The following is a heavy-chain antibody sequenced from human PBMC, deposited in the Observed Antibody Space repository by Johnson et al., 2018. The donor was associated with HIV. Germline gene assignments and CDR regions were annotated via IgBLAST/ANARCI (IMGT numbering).Heavy chain of an antibody. J-gene: IGHJ3*02. V-gene: IGHV3-9*01. Sequence: VLLVESGGGLVQPGRSLRLSCAASGFTFDDYAMHWVRQAPGKGLEWVSGISWNRGSIGYADSVKGRFTISRDNAKNSLYLQMSSLRAEDTAMYYCGRDMSSRWGMGDACDIWGQGTMVTVSS. CDR2: ISWNRGSI. CDR1: GFTFDDYA. CDR3: GRDMSSRWGMGDACDI. D-gene: IGHD6-13*01.